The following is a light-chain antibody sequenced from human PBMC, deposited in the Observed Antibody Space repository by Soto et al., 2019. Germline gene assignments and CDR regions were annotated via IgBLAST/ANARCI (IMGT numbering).Light chain of an antibody. J-gene: IGKJ2*01. Sequence: DNQMTQSPSSLSASVGDRVTITCRASQSISTSLNWYQQKPGQAPKLLIYAASYLQSGVPSRFSGSGSGTEFTLTISSLQPEDLATYFCQQSDHSPMYTFGQGTDLKIK. CDR2: AAS. CDR1: QSISTS. CDR3: QQSDHSPMYT. V-gene: IGKV1-39*01.